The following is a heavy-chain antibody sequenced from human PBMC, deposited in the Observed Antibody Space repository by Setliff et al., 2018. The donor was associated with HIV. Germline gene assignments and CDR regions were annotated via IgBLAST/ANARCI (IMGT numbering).Heavy chain of an antibody. CDR2: MNPNSGNT. CDR3: ARGSSYSSSWYVFRPQALNDAFDI. Sequence: AASVKVSCKASGYTFTSYDINWVRQATGQGLEWMGWMNPNSGNTGYAQKFQGRVTMTRNTSISTAYMELSSLRSEDTAVYYCARGSSYSSSWYVFRPQALNDAFDIWAQGTMVTVSS. J-gene: IGHJ3*02. CDR1: GYTFTSYD. D-gene: IGHD6-13*01. V-gene: IGHV1-8*02.